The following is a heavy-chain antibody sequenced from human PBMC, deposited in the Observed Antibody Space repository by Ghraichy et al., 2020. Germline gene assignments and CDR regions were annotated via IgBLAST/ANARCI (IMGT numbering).Heavy chain of an antibody. D-gene: IGHD1-26*01. CDR3: TRDRGQQGWFDP. Sequence: ESLNISCTVSGGSISSYYWSWIRQPPGKGLEWMGYIYNSGSTNYNPSLESRVTISVDTSKNQFSLKLSSVTAADTAMYYCTRDRGQQGWFDPWGQGTLVTVSS. CDR1: GGSISSYY. J-gene: IGHJ5*02. CDR2: IYNSGST. V-gene: IGHV4-59*01.